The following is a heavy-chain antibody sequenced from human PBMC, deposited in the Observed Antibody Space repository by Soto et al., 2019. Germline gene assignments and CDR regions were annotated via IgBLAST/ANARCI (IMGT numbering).Heavy chain of an antibody. CDR2: IYYSGST. Sequence: SETLSLTCTVSGGSISSGGYYWSWIRQHPGKGLEWIGYIYYSGSTYYNPSLKSRVTISVDTSKNQFSLKLSSVTVADTAVYYCARALGTTYYYYGMDVWGQGTTVTVSS. D-gene: IGHD1-7*01. V-gene: IGHV4-31*03. J-gene: IGHJ6*02. CDR3: ARALGTTYYYYGMDV. CDR1: GGSISSGGYY.